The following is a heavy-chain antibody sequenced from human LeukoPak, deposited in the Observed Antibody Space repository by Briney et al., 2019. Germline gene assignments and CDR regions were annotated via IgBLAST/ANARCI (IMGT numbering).Heavy chain of an antibody. CDR2: IKQDGSEK. CDR1: GFTFSSYW. J-gene: IGHJ1*01. CDR3: ARSASHYYDTSGYRY. D-gene: IGHD3-22*01. V-gene: IGHV3-7*01. Sequence: GGSLRLSCAASGFTFSSYWMSWVRQAPGKGLEWVANIKQDGSEKYYVDSVKGRFTISRDNAKNSLYLQMNSLRAEDTAVYYCARSASHYYDTSGYRYWGQGTLVTVSS.